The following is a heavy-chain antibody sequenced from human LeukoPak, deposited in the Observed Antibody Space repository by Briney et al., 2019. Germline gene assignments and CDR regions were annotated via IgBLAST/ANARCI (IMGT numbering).Heavy chain of an antibody. J-gene: IGHJ5*02. CDR2: INLNNGDI. V-gene: IGHV1-2*02. CDR1: GYSFTDYY. D-gene: IGHD2-21*01. CDR3: ARADRLHGGPYLIGP. Sequence: ASVKVSCKASGYSFTDYYMHWVRQAPGQGLEWMGWINLNNGDIKSAQKFQGRVTMTRDTSITTVYMEVSWLTSDNTAIYHCARADRLHGGPYLIGPWGQGTLVTVSS.